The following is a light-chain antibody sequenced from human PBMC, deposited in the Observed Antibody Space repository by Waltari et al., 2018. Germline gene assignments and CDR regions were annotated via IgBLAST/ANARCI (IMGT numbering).Light chain of an antibody. CDR3: MQALETRT. J-gene: IGKJ5*01. CDR1: QSLLRHNVYYY. Sequence: DSVMTPSPLSLSFIAGEPSSISCTASQSLLRHNVYYYLDWYLQKPGQSPHLLIYLGTTRASGVPDRFSGSASGTDFTLKISRVEAEDVGVYYCMQALETRTFGQGTRLEIK. V-gene: IGKV2-28*01. CDR2: LGT.